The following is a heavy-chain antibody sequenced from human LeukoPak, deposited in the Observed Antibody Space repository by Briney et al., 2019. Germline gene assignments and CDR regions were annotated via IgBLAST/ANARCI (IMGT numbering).Heavy chain of an antibody. V-gene: IGHV1-18*01. CDR2: ISAYNGNT. Sequence: ASVKVSCKASGYTFTSYAMNWVRQAPGQGLEWMGWISAYNGNTNYAQKLQGRVTMTTDTSTSTAYMELRSLRSDGTAVYYCARVTATDYGDYAGDYWGQGTLVTVSS. D-gene: IGHD4-17*01. CDR3: ARVTATDYGDYAGDY. J-gene: IGHJ4*02. CDR1: GYTFTSYA.